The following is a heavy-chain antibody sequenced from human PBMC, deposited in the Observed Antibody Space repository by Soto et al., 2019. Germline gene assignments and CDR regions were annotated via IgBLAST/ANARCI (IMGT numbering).Heavy chain of an antibody. Sequence: GASVKVSSKASRGTFNSDTSSWARQAPGQGLEWMGRSIPILGIANYAQKFQGRVTITADKSTSTAYMELSSLRSEDTAVYYCAYGLLPADYYYLDVWGKGTTVTVSS. J-gene: IGHJ6*03. CDR2: SIPILGIA. V-gene: IGHV1-69*02. CDR1: RGTFNSDT. CDR3: AYGLLPADYYYLDV. D-gene: IGHD3-22*01.